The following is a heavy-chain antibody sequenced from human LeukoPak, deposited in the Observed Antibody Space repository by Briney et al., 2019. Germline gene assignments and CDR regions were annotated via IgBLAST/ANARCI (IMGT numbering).Heavy chain of an antibody. Sequence: PSETLSLTCAVYGGSLSGYYWSWIRQPPGKGLEWIGEINHSGSTNYNPSLKSRVTISVDTSKNQFSLKLSSVTAADTAVYYCARGRVGGYSYGYLLFDYWGQGTLVTVSS. V-gene: IGHV4-34*01. J-gene: IGHJ4*02. D-gene: IGHD5-18*01. CDR2: INHSGST. CDR3: ARGRVGGYSYGYLLFDY. CDR1: GGSLSGYY.